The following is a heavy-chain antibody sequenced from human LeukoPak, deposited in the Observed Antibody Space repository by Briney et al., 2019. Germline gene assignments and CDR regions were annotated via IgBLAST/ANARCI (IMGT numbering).Heavy chain of an antibody. J-gene: IGHJ4*02. CDR1: GSSISSGHY. CDR2: IYDSGST. V-gene: IGHV4-38-2*02. CDR3: AREEGAVAGRSRDY. Sequence: SETLSLTCTVSGSSISSGHYWGWIRQPPGKGLEWIGSIYDSGSTYYNPSLKTRVTISVDTSKNQLSLKLSSVTAADTAVYYCAREEGAVAGRSRDYWGQGALVTVSS. D-gene: IGHD6-19*01.